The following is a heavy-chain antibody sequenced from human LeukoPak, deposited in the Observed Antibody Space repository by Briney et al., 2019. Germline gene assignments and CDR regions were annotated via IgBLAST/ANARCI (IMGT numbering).Heavy chain of an antibody. V-gene: IGHV1-2*06. CDR1: GYTFTDYY. CDR3: ARDNRAVIAAAADAFDI. CDR2: INPNSGGT. Sequence: ASVKVSCKASGYTFTDYYMHWVRQAPGQGLEWMGRINPNSGGTNYAQKFQGRVTMTRDTSISTAYMELSRLRSDDTAVYYCARDNRAVIAAAADAFDIWGQGTMVTVSS. D-gene: IGHD6-13*01. J-gene: IGHJ3*02.